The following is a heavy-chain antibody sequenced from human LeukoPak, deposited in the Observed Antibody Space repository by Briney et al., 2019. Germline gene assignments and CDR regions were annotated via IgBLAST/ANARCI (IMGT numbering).Heavy chain of an antibody. CDR2: ISSSSGYI. J-gene: IGHJ3*02. D-gene: IGHD3-3*01. Sequence: GGSLRLSCAASGFTFISYSMNWVRQAPGKGLEWVSSISSSSGYIYYADSVKGRFTISRDNAENSVYLQMNSLRDEDTAVYSCARAQTLFWEFDGFDIWGRGTKVTVSS. CDR3: ARAQTLFWEFDGFDI. CDR1: GFTFISYS. V-gene: IGHV3-21*01.